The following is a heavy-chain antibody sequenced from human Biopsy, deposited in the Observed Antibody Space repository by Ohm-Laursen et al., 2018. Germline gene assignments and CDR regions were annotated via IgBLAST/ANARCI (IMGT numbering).Heavy chain of an antibody. J-gene: IGHJ3*01. CDR2: FFPGGST. V-gene: IGHV4-4*07. Sequence: GTLSLTCNVSGGDINNYYWSWIRQPAGKGLGGMGRFFPGGSTNYNPSLKSRVTMSVDTSKKQLSLRLRSVTAADTAMYYCASVVLGPTNDAFDLWGQGTMAVVSS. CDR1: GGDINNYY. CDR3: ASVVLGPTNDAFDL. D-gene: IGHD3-22*01.